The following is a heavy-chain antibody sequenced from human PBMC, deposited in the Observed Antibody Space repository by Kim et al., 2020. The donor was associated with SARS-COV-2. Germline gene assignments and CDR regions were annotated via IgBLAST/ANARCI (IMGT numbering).Heavy chain of an antibody. Sequence: SETLSLTCTVSGGSISSGGYYWSWIRQHPGKGLEWIGYIYYSGSTYYNPSLKSRVTISVDTSKNQFSLKLSSVTAADTAVYYCARGGNYYDSSGYLFDYWGQGTLVTVSS. D-gene: IGHD3-22*01. CDR1: GGSISSGGYY. V-gene: IGHV4-31*03. CDR2: IYYSGST. J-gene: IGHJ4*02. CDR3: ARGGNYYDSSGYLFDY.